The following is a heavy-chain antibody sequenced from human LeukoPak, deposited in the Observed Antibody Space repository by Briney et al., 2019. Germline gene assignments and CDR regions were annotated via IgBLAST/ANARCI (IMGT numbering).Heavy chain of an antibody. D-gene: IGHD3-10*01. CDR2: IYYSGST. CDR3: ARDNNGGWFGELLQAGRADFDY. V-gene: IGHV4-39*07. J-gene: IGHJ4*02. Sequence: SETLSLTCTVSGGSISSSSYYWGWIRQPPGKGLEWIGSIYYSGSTYYNPSLKSRVTISVDTSKNQFSLKLSSVTAADTAVYYCARDNNGGWFGELLQAGRADFDYWGQGTLVTVSS. CDR1: GGSISSSSYY.